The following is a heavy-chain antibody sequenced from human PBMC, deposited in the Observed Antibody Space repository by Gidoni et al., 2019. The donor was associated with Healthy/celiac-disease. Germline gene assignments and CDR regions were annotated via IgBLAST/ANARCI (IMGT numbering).Heavy chain of an antibody. CDR3: ARARDYGDYGPGYYYYYGMDV. CDR2: IYSGGST. J-gene: IGHJ6*02. D-gene: IGHD4-17*01. Sequence: EVQLVESGGGLIQPGGSLRLSCAASGFTVSSNYMSWVRQAPGKGLEWVSVIYSGGSTYYADSVKGRFTISRDNSKNTLYLQMNSLRAEDTAVYYCARARDYGDYGPGYYYYYGMDVWGQGTTVTVSS. CDR1: GFTVSSNY. V-gene: IGHV3-53*01.